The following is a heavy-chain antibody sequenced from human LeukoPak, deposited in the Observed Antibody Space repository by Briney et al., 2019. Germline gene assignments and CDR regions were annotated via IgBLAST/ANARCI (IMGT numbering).Heavy chain of an antibody. CDR2: ISAYNGNT. V-gene: IGHV1-18*01. D-gene: IGHD1-26*01. J-gene: IGHJ5*02. Sequence: ASVKVSCKASGYTFTSYGISWVRQAPGQGLEWMGWISAYNGNTNYAQKLQGRVTMTTDTSTSTAYMELRSLRSDDTAVYYCARDPQRYSGSYYGMDNWSDPWGQGTLVTVSS. CDR1: GYTFTSYG. CDR3: ARDPQRYSGSYYGMDNWSDP.